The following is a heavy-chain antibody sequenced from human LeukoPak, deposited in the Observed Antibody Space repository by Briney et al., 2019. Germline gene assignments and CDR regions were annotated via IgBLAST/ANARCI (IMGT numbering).Heavy chain of an antibody. D-gene: IGHD5-24*01. CDR1: GGTLSNLA. Sequence: SVKVSCKASGGTLSNLAISWVRQAPGQGLEWMGRIIPTTDLANYAQNFQGRVTITADKSTSTAYMELSSLRSEDTAVYYCARAPPRLDGYILYYWGQGTLVTVSS. CDR2: IIPTTDLA. CDR3: ARAPPRLDGYILYY. V-gene: IGHV1-69*04. J-gene: IGHJ4*02.